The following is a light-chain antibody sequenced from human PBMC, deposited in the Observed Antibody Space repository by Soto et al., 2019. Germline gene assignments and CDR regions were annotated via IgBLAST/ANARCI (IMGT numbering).Light chain of an antibody. V-gene: IGKV3-20*01. J-gene: IGKJ1*01. CDR2: GAS. CDR3: QEYGNSPWT. Sequence: EIVLTQSPGTLSLSPGERATLSCRASQSVSSSYLVWYQQKPGQAPTLLIYGASTTATGIPDRFSGSGSGADFTLTISRLETEDFAVYYCQEYGNSPWTFGQGTKVEI. CDR1: QSVSSSY.